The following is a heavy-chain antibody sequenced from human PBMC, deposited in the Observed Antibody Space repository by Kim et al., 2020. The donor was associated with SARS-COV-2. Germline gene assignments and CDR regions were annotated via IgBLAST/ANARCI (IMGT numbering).Heavy chain of an antibody. V-gene: IGHV4-34*01. Sequence: SETLSLTCAVYGGSFSGYYWSWIRQPPGKGLEWIGEINHSGSTNYNPSLKSRVTISVDTSKNQFSLKLSSVTAADTAVYYCARGLGGVRSSWFDPWGQGT. D-gene: IGHD3-10*01. CDR2: INHSGST. CDR1: GGSFSGYY. CDR3: ARGLGGVRSSWFDP. J-gene: IGHJ5*02.